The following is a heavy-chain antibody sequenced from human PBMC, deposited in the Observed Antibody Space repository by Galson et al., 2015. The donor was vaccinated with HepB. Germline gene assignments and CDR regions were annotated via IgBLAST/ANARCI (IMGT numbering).Heavy chain of an antibody. V-gene: IGHV3-7*03. D-gene: IGHD1-20*01. CDR1: GFTFSSYW. J-gene: IGHJ4*02. Sequence: SLRLSCAASGFTFSSYWMSWVRQAPGKGLEWVANIKQDGSEKYYVDSVKGRFTISRDNAKNSLYLQMNSLRAEDTAVYYCARLRITGKVPGYYFDYWGQGTLVTVSS. CDR3: ARLRITGKVPGYYFDY. CDR2: IKQDGSEK.